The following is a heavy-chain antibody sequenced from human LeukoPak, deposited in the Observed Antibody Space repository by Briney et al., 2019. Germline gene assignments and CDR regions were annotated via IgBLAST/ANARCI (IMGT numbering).Heavy chain of an antibody. Sequence: GGSLRLSCAASGFTFSSNWMHWVRQVPGKGLVWVSRINRDGSRTDYADSVKGRFTISRDNAKNTLYLQMNSLRAEDTAVYYCASEGGDYGDPWGQGTLVTVSS. CDR3: ASEGGDYGDP. J-gene: IGHJ5*02. V-gene: IGHV3-74*01. CDR1: GFTFSSNW. D-gene: IGHD4/OR15-4a*01. CDR2: INRDGSRT.